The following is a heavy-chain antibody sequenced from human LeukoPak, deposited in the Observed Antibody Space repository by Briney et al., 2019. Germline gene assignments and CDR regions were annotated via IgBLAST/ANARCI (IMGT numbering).Heavy chain of an antibody. CDR3: ARDAGAFDI. CDR2: INPSAGIT. V-gene: IGHV1-46*01. CDR1: GYTLTSYH. Sequence: GASVKVSCKASGYTLTSYHTHWVRQAPGQGLDWMGIINPSAGITTYAQKFQGRVAMTKDTSTSTVYMELSSLRSEDTAVYYCARDAGAFDIWGQGTMVTVSS. J-gene: IGHJ3*02.